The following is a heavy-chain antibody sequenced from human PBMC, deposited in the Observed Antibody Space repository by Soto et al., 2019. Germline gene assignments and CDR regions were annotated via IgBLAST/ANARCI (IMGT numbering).Heavy chain of an antibody. J-gene: IGHJ4*02. Sequence: QVQLVQSGAEVKKPGASVKVSCKASGYTFTSYAMHWVRQAPGQRLEWMGWINAGNGNTKYSQKFQGRVTITRDTSASTAYMELSSLRSEDTAVYYCARDLGLVVVVAALWGQGTLVTVSS. V-gene: IGHV1-3*01. CDR1: GYTFTSYA. CDR3: ARDLGLVVVVAAL. CDR2: INAGNGNT. D-gene: IGHD2-15*01.